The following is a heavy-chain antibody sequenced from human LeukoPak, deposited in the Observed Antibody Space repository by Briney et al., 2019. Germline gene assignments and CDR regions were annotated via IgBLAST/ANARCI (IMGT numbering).Heavy chain of an antibody. D-gene: IGHD3-10*01. V-gene: IGHV1-69*06. CDR3: ARGGRGITMVRGVTSYMDV. J-gene: IGHJ6*03. CDR1: GYTFTSYA. Sequence: SVKVSCKASGYTFTSYAISWVRQAPGQGLEWMGGIIPIFGTANYAQKFQGRVTITADKSTSTAYMELSSLRSEDTAVYYCARGGRGITMVRGVTSYMDVWGKGTTVTVSS. CDR2: IIPIFGTA.